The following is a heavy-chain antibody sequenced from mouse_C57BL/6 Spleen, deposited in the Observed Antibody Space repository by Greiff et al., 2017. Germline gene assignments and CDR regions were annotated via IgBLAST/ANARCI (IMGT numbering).Heavy chain of an antibody. J-gene: IGHJ4*01. CDR1: GYAFSRSW. CDR2: IYPGDGAT. Sequence: QVQLQQSGPELVKPGASVKISCKSSGYAFSRSWRNWVKQRTGTGLAWLGRIYPGDGATNYNGQFTGKATLTPDKSSSTASMQLSSLTSEDSAVYFCARQLRLPAMDDCGQGTSDTVAS. CDR3: ARQLRLPAMDD. V-gene: IGHV1-82*01. D-gene: IGHD3-2*02.